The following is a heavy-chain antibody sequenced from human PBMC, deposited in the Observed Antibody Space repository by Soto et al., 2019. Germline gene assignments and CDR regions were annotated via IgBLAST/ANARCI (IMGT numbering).Heavy chain of an antibody. CDR3: AKDRVESGLGEVDY. Sequence: QVQLVESGGGVVQPGRSLRLSCAASGYTFSRHGMHWVRQAPGKGLEWVAVISYDGSKKYYEDSVKGRFTISRDNSKNTLYLQVNSLRAEDTAVYYCAKDRVESGLGEVDYWGQGTLFTVSS. CDR1: GYTFSRHG. CDR2: ISYDGSKK. D-gene: IGHD3-16*01. V-gene: IGHV3-30*18. J-gene: IGHJ4*02.